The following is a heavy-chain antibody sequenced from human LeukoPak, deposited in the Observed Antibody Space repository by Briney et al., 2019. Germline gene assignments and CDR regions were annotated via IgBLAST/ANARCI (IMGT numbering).Heavy chain of an antibody. CDR1: GFTFSSYS. D-gene: IGHD5-12*01. V-gene: IGHV3-21*01. CDR2: ISSSSSYI. J-gene: IGHJ4*02. Sequence: GGSLRLSCAASGFTFSSYSMNWVRQAPGKGLEWVSSISSSSSYIYYADSVKGRFTISRDNAKNSLYLQMNGLRAEDTAVYYCARARATIRPDYWGQGTLVTVSS. CDR3: ARARATIRPDY.